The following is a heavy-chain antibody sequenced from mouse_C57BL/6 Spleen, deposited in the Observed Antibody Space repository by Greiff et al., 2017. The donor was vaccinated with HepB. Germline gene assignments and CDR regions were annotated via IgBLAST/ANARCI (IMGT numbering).Heavy chain of an antibody. CDR2: INPSSGYT. CDR1: GYTFTSYW. D-gene: IGHD2-4*01. Sequence: QVHVKQSGAELAKPGASVKLSCKASGYTFTSYWMHWVKQRPGQGLEWIGYINPSSGYTKYNQKFKDKATLTADKSSSTAYMQLSSLTYEDSAVYYCARSYYDYDDAMDYWGQGTSVTVSS. V-gene: IGHV1-7*01. CDR3: ARSYYDYDDAMDY. J-gene: IGHJ4*01.